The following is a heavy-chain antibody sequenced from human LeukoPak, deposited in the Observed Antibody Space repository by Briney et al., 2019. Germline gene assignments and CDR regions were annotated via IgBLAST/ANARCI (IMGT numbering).Heavy chain of an antibody. V-gene: IGHV2-5*01. J-gene: IGHJ5*02. CDR2: TYWNDDK. CDR1: GFSLSSTGVG. CDR3: ARHYDWFDP. D-gene: IGHD5-12*01. Sequence: SGPTLVKPTQTLTLTCTFSGFSLSSTGVGVGWIRQSPGKALEWLAVTYWNDDKSYSPSLKSRLTITKDTSKNQVVLIMTNMDPVDTATYYCARHYDWFDPWGQGTLVTVSS.